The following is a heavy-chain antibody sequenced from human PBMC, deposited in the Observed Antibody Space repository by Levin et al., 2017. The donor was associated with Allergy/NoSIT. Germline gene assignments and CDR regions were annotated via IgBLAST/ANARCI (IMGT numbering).Heavy chain of an antibody. J-gene: IGHJ4*02. Sequence: GGSLRLSCTASEFIFSNYWISWVRLVPGKGLVWVSLVNNYGSGTIYADSVKGRFTISRDNAKNTVYLQMNSLRVEDTAVYYCATGGNQYFDYWGQGTLVTVSS. V-gene: IGHV3-74*01. CDR3: ATGGNQYFDY. CDR1: EFIFSNYW. CDR2: VNNYGSGT. D-gene: IGHD1-14*01.